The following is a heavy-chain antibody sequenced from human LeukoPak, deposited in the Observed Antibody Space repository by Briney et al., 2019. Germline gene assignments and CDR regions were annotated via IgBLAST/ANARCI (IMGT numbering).Heavy chain of an antibody. J-gene: IGHJ4*02. Sequence: GGSLRLSCAASGFTFSTYWMSWVRQAPGKGLEWVANIKQDGSEKYYVDSVKGRFTISRDDAKNSLYLQMNSLRAEDTAVYYCARERQNKDFWSGGDYWGQGTLVTVSS. V-gene: IGHV3-7*01. CDR1: GFTFSTYW. CDR2: IKQDGSEK. D-gene: IGHD3-3*01. CDR3: ARERQNKDFWSGGDY.